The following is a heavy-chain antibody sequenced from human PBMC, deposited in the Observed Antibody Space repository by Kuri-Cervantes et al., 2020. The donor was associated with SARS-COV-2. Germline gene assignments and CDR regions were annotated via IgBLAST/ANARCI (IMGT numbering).Heavy chain of an antibody. CDR3: SRGLVVVPAAVDAFDI. V-gene: IGHV6-1*01. J-gene: IGHJ3*02. Sequence: SQTLALTCAISGDSVSSNSVAWNWIRQSPSRGLEWLGRTYYRSKWYNDYAVSVKSRITIIPDTSKNQFSLQLNSVTPEDTAVYYCSRGLVVVPAAVDAFDIWGQGTMVTVSS. CDR1: GDSVSSNSVA. CDR2: TYYRSKWYN. D-gene: IGHD2-2*01.